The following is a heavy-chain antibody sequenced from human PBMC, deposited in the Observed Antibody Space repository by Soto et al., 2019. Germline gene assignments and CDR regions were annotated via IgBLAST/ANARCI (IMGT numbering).Heavy chain of an antibody. J-gene: IGHJ6*02. D-gene: IGHD3-10*01. V-gene: IGHV4-59*08. CDR3: ARQRGSGSYYYYYGMDV. CDR1: GGSISSYY. CDR2: IYYSGST. Sequence: ASETLSLTCTVSGGSISSYYWSWIRQPPGKGLEWIGYIYYSGSTNYNPSLKSRVTISVDTSKNQFSLKLSSVTAADTAVYYCARQRGSGSYYYYYGMDVWGQGTTVTVSS.